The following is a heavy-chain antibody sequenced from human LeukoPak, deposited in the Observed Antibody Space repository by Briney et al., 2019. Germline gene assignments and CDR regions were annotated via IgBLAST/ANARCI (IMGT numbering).Heavy chain of an antibody. CDR1: GSTFSSYD. CDR3: ARAPGGNYYNI. V-gene: IGHV3-13*01. J-gene: IGHJ3*02. D-gene: IGHD3-10*01. Sequence: PGGSLRLSCAASGSTFSSYDMHWVRQTTGKGLEWVSAISNAGDTYYAGSVKGRFTISRENAKNSLYLQMNSLRAGDTAVYYCARAPGGNYYNIWGQGTLVTVSS. CDR2: ISNAGDT.